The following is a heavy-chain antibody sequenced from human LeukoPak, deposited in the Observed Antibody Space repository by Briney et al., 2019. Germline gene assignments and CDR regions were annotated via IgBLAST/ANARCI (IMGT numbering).Heavy chain of an antibody. Sequence: ASVKVSCKASGGTFSSYAISWVRQAPGQGLEWMGGIIPIFGTANYAQKFQGRVTITADESTRTAYMELSSLRSEDTAVYYCARENPTIDYGGNSGFDYWGQGTLVTVSS. J-gene: IGHJ4*02. CDR3: ARENPTIDYGGNSGFDY. CDR2: IIPIFGTA. D-gene: IGHD4-23*01. V-gene: IGHV1-69*13. CDR1: GGTFSSYA.